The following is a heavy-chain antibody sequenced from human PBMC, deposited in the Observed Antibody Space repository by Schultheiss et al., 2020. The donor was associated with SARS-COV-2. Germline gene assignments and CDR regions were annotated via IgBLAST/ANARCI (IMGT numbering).Heavy chain of an antibody. J-gene: IGHJ3*02. CDR1: GFSFSTSGMR. CDR2: IDWDDDK. D-gene: IGHD1-26*01. Sequence: SGPTLVKPTQTLTLTCTFSGFSFSTSGMRVSWIRQPPGKALEWLARIDWDDDKFYSTSLKTRLTISKDTSKNQVVLTMTNMDPMDTATYYCARILVGATGCAFDIWGQGTMVTVSS. V-gene: IGHV2-70*04. CDR3: ARILVGATGCAFDI.